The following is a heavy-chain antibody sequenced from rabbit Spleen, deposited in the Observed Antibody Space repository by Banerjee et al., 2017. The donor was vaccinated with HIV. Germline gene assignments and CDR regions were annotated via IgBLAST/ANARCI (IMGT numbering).Heavy chain of an antibody. V-gene: IGHV1S45*01. D-gene: IGHD2-1*01. CDR3: GRAGEGGYGYLDL. J-gene: IGHJ4*01. CDR2: IDSTTVKT. Sequence: QEQLEESGGGLVQPGGSLKLSCKASGFDFSTYYMSWVRQAPGKGLEWIACIDSTTVKTYYANWAKGRFTISKTSSTTVTLEMTSLTVADTATFFCGRAGEGGYGYLDLWGQGTLVTVS. CDR1: GFDFSTYYM.